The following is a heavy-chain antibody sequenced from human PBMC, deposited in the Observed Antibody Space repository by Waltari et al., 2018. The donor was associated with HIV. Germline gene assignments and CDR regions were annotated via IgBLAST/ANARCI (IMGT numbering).Heavy chain of an antibody. Sequence: QVQLQQWGAGLLKPSETLSLTCAVYGGSFSGYYWSWIRQPPGKGLEWIGEINHSGSTNYNPSLKSRVTISVDTSKNQFSLKLSSVTAADTAVYYCATKFLELDQESGAPDYWGQGTLVTVSS. V-gene: IGHV4-34*01. J-gene: IGHJ4*02. D-gene: IGHD1-1*01. CDR3: ATKFLELDQESGAPDY. CDR2: INHSGST. CDR1: GGSFSGYY.